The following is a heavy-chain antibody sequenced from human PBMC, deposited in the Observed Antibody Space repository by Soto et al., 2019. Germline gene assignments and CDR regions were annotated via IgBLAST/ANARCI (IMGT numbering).Heavy chain of an antibody. J-gene: IGHJ4*02. CDR3: ARHQTGHDHFEY. D-gene: IGHD3-9*01. CDR1: GGSISSRNYY. CDR2: INYSGTT. Sequence: SETLSLTCTVSGGSISSRNYYWDWIRQSPGKGLEWIGTINYSGTTFYSQFLRGRVTMSVDTSNNHFSLKLTSVTAADTAVYYCARHQTGHDHFEYWGPGTLVTVSS. V-gene: IGHV4-39*01.